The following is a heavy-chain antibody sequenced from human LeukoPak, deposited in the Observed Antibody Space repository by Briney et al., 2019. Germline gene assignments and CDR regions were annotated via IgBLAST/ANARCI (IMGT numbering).Heavy chain of an antibody. J-gene: IGHJ6*02. CDR2: IDWDDDK. Sequence: TLSLTCTVSGGSISRYYWTWIRQPPGKALEWLALIDWDDDKYYSTSLKTRLTISKDTSKNQVVLTMTNMDPVDTATYYCARLKSSGSYYYYYYGMDVWGQGTTVTVSS. D-gene: IGHD1-26*01. CDR3: ARLKSSGSYYYYYYGMDV. V-gene: IGHV2-70*18. CDR1: GGSISRYY.